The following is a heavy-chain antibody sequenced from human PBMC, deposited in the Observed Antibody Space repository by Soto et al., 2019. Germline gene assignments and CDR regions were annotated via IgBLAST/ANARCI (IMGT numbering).Heavy chain of an antibody. CDR2: ISSSGSTI. V-gene: IGHV3-48*03. CDR1: GFTFSSYE. Sequence: EVQLVESGGGLVQPGGSLRLSCAASGFTFSSYEMNWVRQAPGKGLEWVSYISSSGSTIYYADSVKGRFTISRDNAKNSLYLQMNSLRAEDTAVYYCARDGSSWPYYYYGMDVWGQGTTVTVSS. CDR3: ARDGSSWPYYYYGMDV. J-gene: IGHJ6*02. D-gene: IGHD6-13*01.